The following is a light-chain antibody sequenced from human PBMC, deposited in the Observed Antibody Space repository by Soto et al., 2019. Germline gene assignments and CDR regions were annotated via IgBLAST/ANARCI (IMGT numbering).Light chain of an antibody. CDR1: QSVSSN. V-gene: IGKV3-15*01. CDR3: QQYNNWPPWT. Sequence: EIVMTQSPATLSVSPGERATLSCRASQSVSSNLAWYQQKPGQAPRLLIYGASTRATGIPARFSGSWSGTEFTLTISSLHSEDFAVYSCQQYNNWPPWTFGQGTKVEIK. CDR2: GAS. J-gene: IGKJ1*01.